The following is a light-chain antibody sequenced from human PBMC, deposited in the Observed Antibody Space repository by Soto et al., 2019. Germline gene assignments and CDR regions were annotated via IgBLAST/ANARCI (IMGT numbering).Light chain of an antibody. Sequence: EIVLTQSPGALSLSPGERATLSCRTSHDISSSYLAWYQQKRGQAPRLLMYGASTRATGIPDRFSGSGSGTDFTLTISRLEPEDFAVYYCQHYGGSVLTFGGGTKVESK. J-gene: IGKJ4*01. CDR2: GAS. V-gene: IGKV3-20*01. CDR1: HDISSSY. CDR3: QHYGGSVLT.